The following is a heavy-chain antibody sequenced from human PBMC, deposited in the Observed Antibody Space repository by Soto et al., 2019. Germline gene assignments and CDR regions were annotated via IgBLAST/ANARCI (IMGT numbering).Heavy chain of an antibody. V-gene: IGHV4-34*01. Sequence: QVQLQQWGAGLLKPSETLSLTCAVYGGSFSVYYWSWLCQPPGKGLEWIGEINHIRSTNYNPSLKSRVTIAVETAKNQCALKLSYVTAADTAVYYCARGRYGRDYWGQGTLVTVSS. CDR2: INHIRST. J-gene: IGHJ4*02. CDR3: ARGRYGRDY. CDR1: GGSFSVYY. D-gene: IGHD4-17*01.